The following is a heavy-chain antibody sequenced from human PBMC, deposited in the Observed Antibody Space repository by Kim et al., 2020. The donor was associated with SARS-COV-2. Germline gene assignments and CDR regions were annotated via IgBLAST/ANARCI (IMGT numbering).Heavy chain of an antibody. CDR3: TSPIAAAGTAFYYYHGMDI. V-gene: IGHV3-73*01. Sequence: GGSLRLSCAASGFTFSGSAMHWARQASGKGLEWVGRIRSKANSYATAYAASVKGRFTISRDDSKNTAFLQMNRLKTKDTAVYYCTSPIAAAGTAFYYYHGMDIWGQGTTVTVS. J-gene: IGHJ6*02. CDR1: GFTFSGSA. D-gene: IGHD6-13*01. CDR2: IRSKANSYAT.